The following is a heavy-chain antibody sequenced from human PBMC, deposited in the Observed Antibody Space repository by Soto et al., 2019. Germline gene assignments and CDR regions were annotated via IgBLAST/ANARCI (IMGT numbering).Heavy chain of an antibody. J-gene: IGHJ4*02. Sequence: GGSLRLSCASSGFTFSSCSINWVRQAPGKGLERVSFISGSRDTKYSADSVKGRFTISRDNAKNSLYLKMSSLREEDTAVYYCAKYCSSDVCFDYWGQGTLVTVSS. D-gene: IGHD2-8*01. V-gene: IGHV3-48*02. CDR2: ISGSRDTK. CDR3: AKYCSSDVCFDY. CDR1: GFTFSSCS.